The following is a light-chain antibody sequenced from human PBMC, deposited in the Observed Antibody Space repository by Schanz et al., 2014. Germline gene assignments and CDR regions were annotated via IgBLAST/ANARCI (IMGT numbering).Light chain of an antibody. Sequence: EIVMTQSPVTLSVSPGERATLSCRASQSVSSNLAWYQQKPGQAPRLLIYGASTRATAIPARFSGSGSGTEFTLAISRLEPEDFAVYYCQQYASSPPTFGGGTKV. CDR1: QSVSSN. V-gene: IGKV3-15*01. CDR3: QQYASSPPT. CDR2: GAS. J-gene: IGKJ4*01.